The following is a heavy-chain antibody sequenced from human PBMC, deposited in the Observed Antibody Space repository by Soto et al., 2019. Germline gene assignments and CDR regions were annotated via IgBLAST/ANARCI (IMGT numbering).Heavy chain of an antibody. V-gene: IGHV4-39*01. CDR2: IFYGHGT. CDR1: GGSVTSSTSS. D-gene: IGHD3-9*01. Sequence: QVQLQESGPGLVNPSETLSLTCTVSGGSVTSSTSSWAWVRQPPGKGLHWIGTIFYGHGTYYNPSLASRVTISLDTSKIQFSLELTSVTAADTAVYYCARQPTGYPNWFDAWAGESWSSSLQ. CDR3: ARQPTGYPNWFDA. J-gene: IGHJ5*02.